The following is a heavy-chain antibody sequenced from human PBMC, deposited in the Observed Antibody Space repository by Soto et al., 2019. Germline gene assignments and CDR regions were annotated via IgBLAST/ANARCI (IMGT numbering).Heavy chain of an antibody. D-gene: IGHD6-6*01. V-gene: IGHV3-23*01. Sequence: GGSLRLSCAASGFTFSSYAMSWVRQAPGKGLEWVSAISGSGGSTYYADSVKGRFTISRDNSKNTLYLQMNSLRAEDTAVYYCAKDPIGNSSSRAWYYFDYWGQGTLVXVSS. CDR3: AKDPIGNSSSRAWYYFDY. J-gene: IGHJ4*02. CDR2: ISGSGGST. CDR1: GFTFSSYA.